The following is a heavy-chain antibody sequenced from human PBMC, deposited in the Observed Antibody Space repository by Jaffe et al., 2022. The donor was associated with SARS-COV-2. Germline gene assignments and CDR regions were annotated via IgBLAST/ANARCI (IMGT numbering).Heavy chain of an antibody. Sequence: QVQLQESGPGLVKPSETLSLTCTVSGGSISSYYWSWIRQPPGKGLEWIGYIYYSGSTNYNPSLKSRVTISVDTSKNQFSLKLSSVTAADTAVYYCARDHSSFLGGWFDPWGQGTLVTVSS. CDR3: ARDHSSFLGGWFDP. V-gene: IGHV4-59*01. D-gene: IGHD3-22*01. J-gene: IGHJ5*02. CDR2: IYYSGST. CDR1: GGSISSYY.